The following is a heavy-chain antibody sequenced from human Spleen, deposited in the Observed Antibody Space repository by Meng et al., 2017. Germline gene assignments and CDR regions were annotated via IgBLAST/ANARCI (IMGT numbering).Heavy chain of an antibody. J-gene: IGHJ4*02. CDR3: ARARQTAMVVDY. V-gene: IGHV4-34*01. CDR1: GGSFSGYH. CDR2: IYHSGST. Sequence: QAQLQQWGAVLLKPSVSLSLTCAGSGGSFSGYHWSWIRQPPGKGLEWIGEIYHSGSTNYNPSLKSRVTISVDKSKNQFSLKLSSVTAADTAVYYCARARQTAMVVDYWGQGTLVTVSS. D-gene: IGHD5-18*01.